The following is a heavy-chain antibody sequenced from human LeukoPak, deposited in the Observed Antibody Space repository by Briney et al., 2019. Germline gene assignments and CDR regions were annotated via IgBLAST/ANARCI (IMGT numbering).Heavy chain of an antibody. J-gene: IGHJ6*03. CDR3: ARQGYSSGDMDV. Sequence: GGSLRLSWAPAGFTFTSDWMNWVRHVAGKGRVWVSRSNTDGSITTYVGSVKGRFTISRDNPKNTLYLQMNSLRVEDTAVYYCARQGYSSGDMDVWGKGTTVTVSS. D-gene: IGHD2-15*01. CDR2: SNTDGSIT. CDR1: GFTFTSDW. V-gene: IGHV3-74*03.